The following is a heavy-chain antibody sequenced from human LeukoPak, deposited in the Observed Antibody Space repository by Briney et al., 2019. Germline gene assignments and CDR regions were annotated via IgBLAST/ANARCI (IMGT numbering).Heavy chain of an antibody. Sequence: GRSLRLSCAASGFTFSSYGMHCVRQAPGKGLEEVAVIWYDGSNKYYADSVKGRFTISGDNSKNTLYLQMNRLGAEDTGGYFCARSWGGNYSNSNWFDPWGQGTLVTVSS. CDR1: GFTFSSYG. J-gene: IGHJ5*02. D-gene: IGHD4-11*01. CDR3: ARSWGGNYSNSNWFDP. CDR2: IWYDGSNK. V-gene: IGHV3-33*08.